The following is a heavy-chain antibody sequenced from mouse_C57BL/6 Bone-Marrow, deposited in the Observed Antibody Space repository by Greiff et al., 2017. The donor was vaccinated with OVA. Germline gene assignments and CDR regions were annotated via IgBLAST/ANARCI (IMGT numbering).Heavy chain of an antibody. CDR3: ARRFCGSRGDYFDY. V-gene: IGHV1-55*01. CDR2: IYPGSGST. J-gene: IGHJ2*01. CDR1: GYTFTSYW. D-gene: IGHD1-1*01. Sequence: QVQLKESGAELVKPGASVKMSCKASGYTFTSYWITWVKQRPGQGLEWIGDIYPGSGSTYYNEKFKSKATLTVDTSSSTAYMQLSSLTSEDSAVYYCARRFCGSRGDYFDYWGQGTTLTVSS.